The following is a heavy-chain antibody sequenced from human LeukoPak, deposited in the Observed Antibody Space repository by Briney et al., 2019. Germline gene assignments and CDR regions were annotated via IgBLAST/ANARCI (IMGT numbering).Heavy chain of an antibody. V-gene: IGHV3-53*01. CDR2: IYSGGST. J-gene: IGHJ4*02. D-gene: IGHD7-27*01. CDR1: GFTVSSNY. CDR3: TRLTGGNYFDY. Sequence: QPGGSLRLSCAASGFTVSSNYMNWVRQAPGTGLEWVSLIYSGGSTYYADSVKGRFTISRDNSKNTLYLQMNSLRAEDTAVYYCTRLTGGNYFDYWGRGTLVTVSS.